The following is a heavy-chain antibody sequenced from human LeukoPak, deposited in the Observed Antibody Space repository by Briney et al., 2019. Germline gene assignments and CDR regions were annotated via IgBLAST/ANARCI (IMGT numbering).Heavy chain of an antibody. CDR3: ARARSGSPEFDY. D-gene: IGHD3-10*01. CDR1: GFTFSSYD. V-gene: IGHV3-13*01. J-gene: IGHJ4*02. Sequence: HPGGSLRLSCAASGFTFSSYDMHWVRQATGKGLEWVSAIGTAGDTYYPGSVKGRFTISRGNAKNSLYLQMNSLRAGDTAVYYCARARSGSPEFDYWGQGTLVTVSS. CDR2: IGTAGDT.